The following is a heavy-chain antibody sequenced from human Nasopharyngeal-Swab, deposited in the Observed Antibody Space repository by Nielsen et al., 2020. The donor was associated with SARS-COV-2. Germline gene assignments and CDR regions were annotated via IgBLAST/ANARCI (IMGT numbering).Heavy chain of an antibody. CDR2: INHSGST. J-gene: IGHJ4*02. D-gene: IGHD3-16*01. V-gene: IGHV4-34*01. CDR1: GGSFSGYY. CDR3: ARGLNGGH. Sequence: GSLSLSCAVYGGSFSGYYWSWIRPPPGKGLEWIGEINHSGSTNYNPSLKSRVTISVDTSKNQFSLKLSSVTAADTAVYYCARGLNGGHWGQGTLVTVSS.